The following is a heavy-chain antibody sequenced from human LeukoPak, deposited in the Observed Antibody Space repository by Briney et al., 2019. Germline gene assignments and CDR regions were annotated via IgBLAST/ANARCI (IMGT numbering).Heavy chain of an antibody. V-gene: IGHV3-11*04. CDR2: IKGTGLTT. D-gene: IGHD5-24*01. Sequence: PGGSLRLSCAASGFTFSDYYMSWLRQAPGKGLEWVSTIKGTGLTTYYADSVGGRFTIARDNAKNSLYLQINSLRAEDTAVCYCARDRRRWLRLNLGVYFGYWGQGTLFTVSS. CDR3: ARDRRRWLRLNLGVYFGY. J-gene: IGHJ4*02. CDR1: GFTFSDYY.